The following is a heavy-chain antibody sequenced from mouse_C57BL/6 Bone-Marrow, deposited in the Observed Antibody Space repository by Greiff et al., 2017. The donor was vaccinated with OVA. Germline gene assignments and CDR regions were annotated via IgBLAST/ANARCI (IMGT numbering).Heavy chain of an antibody. Sequence: QVQLQQPGAELVKPGASVKLSCKASGYTFTSYWMHWVKQRPGQGLEWIGMIHPNSGSTNYNEKFKSKATLTVDKSSSTADMQLSSLTSEDSVVYYCASFYYGSSGAYWGQGTLVTVSA. J-gene: IGHJ3*01. CDR3: ASFYYGSSGAY. D-gene: IGHD1-1*01. CDR1: GYTFTSYW. V-gene: IGHV1-64*01. CDR2: IHPNSGST.